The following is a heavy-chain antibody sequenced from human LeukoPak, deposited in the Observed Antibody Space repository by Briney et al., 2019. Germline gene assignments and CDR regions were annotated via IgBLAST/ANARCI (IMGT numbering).Heavy chain of an antibody. CDR1: GFTFRNYG. J-gene: IGHJ4*02. CDR3: ARGGAARPDY. Sequence: GGSLRLSCAASGFTFRNYGMNWVRQAPGKGLEWVSDVSSTGTNINYADSVRGRFTISRDNAKSSLFLQMNNLRLEDRAVYYCARGGAARPDYWGQGTLVTVSS. D-gene: IGHD6-6*01. V-gene: IGHV3-48*04. CDR2: VSSTGTNI.